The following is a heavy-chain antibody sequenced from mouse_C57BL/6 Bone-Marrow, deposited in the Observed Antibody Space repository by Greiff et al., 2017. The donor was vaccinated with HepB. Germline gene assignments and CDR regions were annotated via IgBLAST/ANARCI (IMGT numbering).Heavy chain of an antibody. Sequence: EVKLQESGPGLVKPSQSLSLTCSVTGYSITSGYYWNWIRQFPGNKLEWMGYISYDGSNNYNPSLKNRISITRDTSKNQFFLKLNSVTTEDTATYYCARERGLEAYWGQGTLVTVSA. V-gene: IGHV3-6*01. CDR2: ISYDGSN. J-gene: IGHJ3*01. CDR1: GYSITSGYY. CDR3: ARERGLEAY. D-gene: IGHD2-4*01.